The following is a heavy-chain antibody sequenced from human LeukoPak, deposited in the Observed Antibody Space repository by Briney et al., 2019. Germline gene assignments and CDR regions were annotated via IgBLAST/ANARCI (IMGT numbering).Heavy chain of an antibody. D-gene: IGHD2-15*01. Sequence: TSETLSLTCTVSGGSISSYYWSWIRQPAGKGLEWIGRIYSSGSTNYNPSLKSRVTMSVDTSKNRFSLKLSSVTAADTAVYYCARDRGYCRGGSCYLDYWGQGTLVTVSS. CDR1: GGSISSYY. V-gene: IGHV4-4*07. CDR3: ARDRGYCRGGSCYLDY. J-gene: IGHJ4*02. CDR2: IYSSGST.